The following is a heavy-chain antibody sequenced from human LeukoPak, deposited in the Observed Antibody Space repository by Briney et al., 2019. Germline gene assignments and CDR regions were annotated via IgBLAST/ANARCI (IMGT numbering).Heavy chain of an antibody. Sequence: SETLSLTCTVSGGSISSYYWSWIRQPPGKGLEWIGYIYYSGSTNYNPSLKSRVTISLDTSKSQFSLKLSSVTAADTAVYYCARQHYDSGGYYYSDYWGQGTLVTVSS. CDR3: ARQHYDSGGYYYSDY. D-gene: IGHD3-22*01. V-gene: IGHV4-59*08. J-gene: IGHJ4*02. CDR2: IYYSGST. CDR1: GGSISSYY.